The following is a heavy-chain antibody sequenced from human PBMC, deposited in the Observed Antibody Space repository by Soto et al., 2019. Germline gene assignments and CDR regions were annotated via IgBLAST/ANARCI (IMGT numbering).Heavy chain of an antibody. V-gene: IGHV4-34*01. J-gene: IGHJ4*02. CDR3: ARGYYDFWSGYLDY. Sequence: SETLSLTCAVYGGSFSGYYWSWIRQPPGKGLEWIGEINHSGSTNYNPSLKSRVAISVDTSKNQFSLKLSSVTAADTAVYYCARGYYDFWSGYLDYWGQGTLVTVSS. D-gene: IGHD3-3*01. CDR1: GGSFSGYY. CDR2: INHSGST.